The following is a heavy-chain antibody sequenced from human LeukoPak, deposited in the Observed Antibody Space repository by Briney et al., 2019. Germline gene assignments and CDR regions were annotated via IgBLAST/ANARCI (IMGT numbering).Heavy chain of an antibody. V-gene: IGHV4-4*02. CDR1: GVIFRNAW. J-gene: IGHJ4*02. Sequence: GSLRLSCAASGVIFRNAWMSWVRQTPGKGLEWIGSIYHSGSTYYNPSLKSRVTISVDTSKNQFSLKLSSVTAADTAVYYCARASPYSSGWVFDYWGQGTLVTVSS. D-gene: IGHD6-19*01. CDR2: IYHSGST. CDR3: ARASPYSSGWVFDY.